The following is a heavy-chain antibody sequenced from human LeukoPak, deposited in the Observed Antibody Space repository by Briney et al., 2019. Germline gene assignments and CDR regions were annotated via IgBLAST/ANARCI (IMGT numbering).Heavy chain of an antibody. J-gene: IGHJ4*02. D-gene: IGHD5-24*01. V-gene: IGHV1-2*02. CDR3: ARDEKDGPLGY. CDR2: INPNSGGT. CDR1: GYTFTDYY. Sequence: ASVKVSCKASGYTFTDYYLHWVRQAPGQGLEWMGWINPNSGGTNYAQKFQGRVTMTRDTSISTAYMELSRLRSDDTAVYYCARDEKDGPLGYWGQGTLVTVSS.